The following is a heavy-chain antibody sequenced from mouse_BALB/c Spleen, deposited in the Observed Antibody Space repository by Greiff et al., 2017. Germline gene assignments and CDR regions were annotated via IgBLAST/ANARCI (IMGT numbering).Heavy chain of an antibody. D-gene: IGHD1-2*01. CDR2: IYPGDGDT. CDR1: GYAFSSSW. V-gene: IGHV1-82*01. CDR3: ARKDYGYRGDYFDY. J-gene: IGHJ2*01. Sequence: VQLVESGPELVKPGASVKISCKASGYAFSSSWMNWVKQRPGQGLEWIGRIYPGDGDTNYNGKFKGKATLTADKSSSTAYMQLSSLTSVDSAVYFCARKDYGYRGDYFDYWGQGTTLTVSS.